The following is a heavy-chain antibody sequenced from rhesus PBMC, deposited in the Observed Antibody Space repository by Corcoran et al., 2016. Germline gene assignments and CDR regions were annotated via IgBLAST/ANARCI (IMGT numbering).Heavy chain of an antibody. V-gene: IGHV4-80*01. CDR1: GGSFTTYW. J-gene: IGHJ4*01. CDR3: AKYGGGSWTPVFDY. D-gene: IGHD6-25*01. CDR2: VNGNTGYS. Sequence: QVQLQESGPALVKPSETLSLTCAVSGGSFTTYWWTWIRQSPGKGLEWIGEVNGNTGYSNHNPSLKSLVTFSKDGATNQLSLALSSVTAADTAVYYCAKYGGGSWTPVFDYWGQGVLVTVSS.